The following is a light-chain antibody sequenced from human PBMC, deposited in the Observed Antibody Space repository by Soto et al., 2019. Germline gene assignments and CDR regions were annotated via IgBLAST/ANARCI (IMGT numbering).Light chain of an antibody. Sequence: DIQMTQSPSTLSASVGDRVTITCRASQSISSWLAWYQQKPGKAPNLLIYKASSLQSGVPSRFSGSGSGTEFTLTISSLQSDDFATYYCQQYNSYSWTFGRGTKVEIK. CDR3: QQYNSYSWT. CDR2: KAS. J-gene: IGKJ1*01. V-gene: IGKV1-5*03. CDR1: QSISSW.